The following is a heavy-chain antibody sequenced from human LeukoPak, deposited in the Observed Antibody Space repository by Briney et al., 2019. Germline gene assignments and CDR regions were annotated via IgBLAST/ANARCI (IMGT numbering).Heavy chain of an antibody. CDR2: ISSNGDST. Sequence: GGSLRLSCAASGFTFSSYAMHWVRQAPGKGLEYVSGISSNGDSTYYANPVKGRFTISRDKSKNTLYLQMGSLRAEDMAVYYCAGGSGTYSPDYWGQGTLVTVSS. V-gene: IGHV3-64*01. D-gene: IGHD3-10*01. J-gene: IGHJ4*02. CDR3: AGGSGTYSPDY. CDR1: GFTFSSYA.